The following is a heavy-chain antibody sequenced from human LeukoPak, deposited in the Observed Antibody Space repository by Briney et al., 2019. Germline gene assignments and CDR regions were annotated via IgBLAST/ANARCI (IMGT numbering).Heavy chain of an antibody. CDR3: ARGGRIAAAQAH. CDR1: GYTFTSYD. J-gene: IGHJ4*02. CDR2: MNPNSGNT. D-gene: IGHD6-13*01. Sequence: ASVKVSCKASGYTFTSYDINWVRQATGQGLEWMGWMNPNSGNTGYAQKFQGRVTMTRNTSISTAYMELSSLRSEDTAVYYCARGGRIAAAQAHWGQGTLVTVSS. V-gene: IGHV1-8*02.